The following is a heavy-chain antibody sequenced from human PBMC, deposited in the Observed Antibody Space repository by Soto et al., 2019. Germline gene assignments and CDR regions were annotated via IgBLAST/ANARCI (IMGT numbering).Heavy chain of an antibody. J-gene: IGHJ4*02. V-gene: IGHV3-23*01. D-gene: IGHD2-15*01. CDR2: MADSGGST. CDR1: GFTFSNSA. CDR3: ANRPTLGPVAL. Sequence: EVQLLESGGGLVQPGGSLRLSCAASGFTFSNSAMSWVRQAPGKGLEWVSRMADSGGSTYYADSVKGRFTTSRDNSKNTLYMQMNTRRAEDTAIYYCANRPTLGPVALWGQRTVVTVSS.